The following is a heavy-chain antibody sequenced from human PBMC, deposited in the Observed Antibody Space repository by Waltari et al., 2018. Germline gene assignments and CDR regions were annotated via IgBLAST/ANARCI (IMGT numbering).Heavy chain of an antibody. D-gene: IGHD7-27*01. J-gene: IGHJ6*03. CDR1: GGSFGGYG. CDR2: IIPMFGIP. Sequence: VQLVQSGGEVQTPGSSVKVSCQASGGSFGGYGISWVRQAPGQGLEWMGVIIPMFGIPDFSQKFQDRLTINADESTDTAYMELSSLTSEDTAIYYCARHELGISQYYYNMYVWGQGTTVTISS. CDR3: ARHELGISQYYYNMYV. V-gene: IGHV1-69*12.